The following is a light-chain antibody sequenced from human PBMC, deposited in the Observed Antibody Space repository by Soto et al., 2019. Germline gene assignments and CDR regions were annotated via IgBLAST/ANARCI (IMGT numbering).Light chain of an antibody. CDR1: QTLSTY. CDR2: DAS. Sequence: EIVLTQSPATLSLSPGDRATLSCRASQTLSTYVAWYQQKPGQAPRLLIYDASNRATGIPARFSGSGSGADFTLTISSLEPEDFAGYYCQQRYNWPLTFGQGTKVEI. V-gene: IGKV3-11*01. J-gene: IGKJ1*01. CDR3: QQRYNWPLT.